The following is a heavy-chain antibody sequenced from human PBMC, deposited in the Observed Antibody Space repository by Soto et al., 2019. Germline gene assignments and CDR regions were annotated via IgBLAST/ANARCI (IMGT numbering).Heavy chain of an antibody. D-gene: IGHD3-16*01. CDR2: VYYSGRT. V-gene: IGHV4-39*01. J-gene: IGHJ4*02. CDR3: ARQTGGFGYYFDY. CDR1: GGSISSNLYY. Sequence: QLQLQESGPGLVKPSETLSLTCTVSGGSISSNLYYWGWVRHPPGKGLEWIGAVYYSGRTWYNPSLNSRVIISVDTLRNQFSLNLRSVTASDTAVYYCARQTGGFGYYFDYWGQGALVTVSS.